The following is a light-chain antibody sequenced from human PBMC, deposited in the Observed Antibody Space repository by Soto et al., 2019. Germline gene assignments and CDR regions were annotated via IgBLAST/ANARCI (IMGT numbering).Light chain of an antibody. J-gene: IGLJ2*01. CDR1: RSDVGGYNY. V-gene: IGLV2-8*01. CDR2: EVS. Sequence: QSALTQPPSASGSPGQSVTISCTGTRSDVGGYNYVSWYQQHPGKAPKLMIYEVSKRPSGVPDRFSGSKSGNTASLTVSGLQAEDEADYYCSSYAGSNNPVVFGGGTKVTVL. CDR3: SSYAGSNNPVV.